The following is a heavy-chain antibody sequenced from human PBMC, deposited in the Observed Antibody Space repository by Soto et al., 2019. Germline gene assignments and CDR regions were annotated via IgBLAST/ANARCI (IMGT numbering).Heavy chain of an antibody. CDR2: IIPIFGTA. V-gene: IGHV1-69*13. Sequence: SVKVSCKASGGTFSIYAISWVRQAPGQGLEWMGGIIPIFGTANYAQKFQGRVTITADESTSTAYMELSSLRSEDTAVYYCARAVMSRRPTHDAFDIWGQGTMVTVSS. CDR1: GGTFSIYA. J-gene: IGHJ3*02. CDR3: ARAVMSRRPTHDAFDI.